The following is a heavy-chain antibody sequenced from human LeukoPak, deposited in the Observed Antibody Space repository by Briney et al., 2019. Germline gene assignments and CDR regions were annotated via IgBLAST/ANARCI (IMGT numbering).Heavy chain of an antibody. V-gene: IGHV3-30-3*02. CDR2: ISYDGSNK. CDR1: GFTFSSYA. D-gene: IGHD6-13*01. CDR3: AKQRLGSSWSNAFDI. J-gene: IGHJ3*02. Sequence: GGSLRLSCAASGFTFSSYAMHWVRQAPGKGLEWVAFISYDGSNKYYADSVKGRFTISRDNSKNTLYLQMNSLRAEDTAVYYCAKQRLGSSWSNAFDIWGQGTMVTVSS.